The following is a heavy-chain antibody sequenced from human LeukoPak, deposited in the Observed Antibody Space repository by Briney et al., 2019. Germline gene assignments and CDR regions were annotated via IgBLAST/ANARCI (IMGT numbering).Heavy chain of an antibody. CDR2: IYYSGST. Sequence: SETLSLTCTVSGGSISSNNYYWGWIRQPPGKGLEWIGSIYYSGSTYYNPSLLSRVTISVDTSKNQFSLNLNSVTAADTAVYYCASASGTYYRRAFDIWGLGTMVTVSS. D-gene: IGHD1-26*01. V-gene: IGHV4-39*07. J-gene: IGHJ3*02. CDR1: GGSISSNNYY. CDR3: ASASGTYYRRAFDI.